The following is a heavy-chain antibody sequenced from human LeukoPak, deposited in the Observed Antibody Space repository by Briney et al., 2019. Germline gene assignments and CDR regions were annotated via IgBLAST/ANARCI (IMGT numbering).Heavy chain of an antibody. J-gene: IGHJ6*02. CDR1: GGSISSYY. V-gene: IGHV4-59*08. CDR3: ARQWVKDYYYGMDV. D-gene: IGHD1-26*01. Sequence: PSETLSLTCTVSGGSISSYYWSWIRQPPGKGLEWIGYIYYSGSTNYNPSLKSRVTISVDTSKNQFSLKLSSVTAADTAVYYCARQWVKDYYYGMDVWGQGTTVTVSS. CDR2: IYYSGST.